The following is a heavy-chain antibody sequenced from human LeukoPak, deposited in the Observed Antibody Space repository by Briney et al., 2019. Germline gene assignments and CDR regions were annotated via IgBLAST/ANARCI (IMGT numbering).Heavy chain of an antibody. D-gene: IGHD3/OR15-3a*01. Sequence: GASVKVSCKASGYTFTSYGISWVRQAPGQGLEWVGWISAYNGNTNYAQKLQGRVTMTTDTSTSTAYMELRSLRSDDTAVYYCARDHPHDFWTGYSNFDYWGQGTLVTVSS. CDR2: ISAYNGNT. CDR3: ARDHPHDFWTGYSNFDY. J-gene: IGHJ4*02. CDR1: GYTFTSYG. V-gene: IGHV1-18*01.